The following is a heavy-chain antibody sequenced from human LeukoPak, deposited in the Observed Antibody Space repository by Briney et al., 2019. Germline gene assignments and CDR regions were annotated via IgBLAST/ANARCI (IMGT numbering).Heavy chain of an antibody. D-gene: IGHD3-10*01. Sequence: GGSLRLSCAASGFTFSSYWMHWVRQAPGKGLVWVSRINSDGSSTSYADSVKGRFTISRDNAKNTLYLQMNSLRAEDTAVYYCARDPTPGDNYYYYYGMDVWGQGTTVTVSS. V-gene: IGHV3-74*01. CDR2: INSDGSST. CDR3: ARDPTPGDNYYYYYGMDV. CDR1: GFTFSSYW. J-gene: IGHJ6*02.